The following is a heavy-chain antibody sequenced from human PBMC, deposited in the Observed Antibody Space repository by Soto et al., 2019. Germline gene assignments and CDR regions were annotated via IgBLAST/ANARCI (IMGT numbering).Heavy chain of an antibody. V-gene: IGHV3-53*02. Sequence: EMQLVETGGGLIQPGGSLRLSCAASGFTVSDDHMSWVRQAPGKGPEWGSVIYYGGTTYYADSVQGRFTISRDKSKNTLYLQMNDLRADDTAVYYCAREAAGFDIWGQGTMVTVSS. J-gene: IGHJ3*02. CDR3: AREAAGFDI. CDR2: IYYGGTT. CDR1: GFTVSDDH.